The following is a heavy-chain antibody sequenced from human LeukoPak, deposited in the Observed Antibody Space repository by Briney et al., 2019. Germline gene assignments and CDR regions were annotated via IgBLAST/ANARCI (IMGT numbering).Heavy chain of an antibody. D-gene: IGHD3-22*01. V-gene: IGHV3-23*01. CDR3: AKDRITMIVVVITLDY. Sequence: PGGSLRLSCAASGFTFSSYAMSWVRQAPGKGLERVSAISGSGGSTYCADSVKGRFTISRDNSKNTLYLQMNSLRAEDTAVYYCAKDRITMIVVVITLDYWGQGTLVTVSS. CDR2: ISGSGGST. J-gene: IGHJ4*02. CDR1: GFTFSSYA.